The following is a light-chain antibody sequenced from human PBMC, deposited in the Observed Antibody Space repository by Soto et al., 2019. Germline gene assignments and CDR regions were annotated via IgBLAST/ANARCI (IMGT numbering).Light chain of an antibody. V-gene: IGKV4-1*01. CDR1: QSVLYSSNNKNY. CDR3: QQYYSTPPT. J-gene: IGKJ4*01. Sequence: DIVMTQSPDSLAVSLGERATINCKSSQSVLYSSNNKNYLTWYQQKPGQPPKLLIYWASTRESVVPDRFSGSGSRTDFTLTISSLQAEDVAVYYCQQYYSTPPTFGGGTKVEIK. CDR2: WAS.